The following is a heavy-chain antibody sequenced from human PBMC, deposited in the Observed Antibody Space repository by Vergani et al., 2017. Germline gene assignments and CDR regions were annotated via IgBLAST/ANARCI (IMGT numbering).Heavy chain of an antibody. V-gene: IGHV4-59*01. J-gene: IGHJ3*02. CDR1: GGSISSYY. CDR3: ARVGYSGGPGAFDI. CDR2: INYSGST. D-gene: IGHD1-26*01. Sequence: QVQLQESGPGLVKPSETLSLTCTVSGGSISSYYWSWIRQPPGKGLEWIGYINYSGSTNYNPSLKSRVTISVDTAKNQFSLKLSSVTAADTAVYYCARVGYSGGPGAFDIWGQRTMVTVSS.